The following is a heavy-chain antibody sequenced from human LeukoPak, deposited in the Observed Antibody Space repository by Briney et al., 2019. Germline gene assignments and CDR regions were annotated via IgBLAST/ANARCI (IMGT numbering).Heavy chain of an antibody. CDR2: IIPILGIA. Sequence: GSSVKVSCKASGRTFSSYAISWVRQAPGQGLEWMGGIIPILGIANYAQKFQGRVTITADKSTSTAYMELSSLRSEDTAVYYCARVGVYCSGGSCYYGMDVWGQGTTVTVSS. CDR3: ARVGVYCSGGSCYYGMDV. V-gene: IGHV1-69*04. D-gene: IGHD2-15*01. CDR1: GRTFSSYA. J-gene: IGHJ6*02.